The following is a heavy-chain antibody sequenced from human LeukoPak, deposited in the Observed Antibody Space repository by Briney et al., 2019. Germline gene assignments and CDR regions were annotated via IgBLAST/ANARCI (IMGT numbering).Heavy chain of an antibody. J-gene: IGHJ6*02. CDR2: TSSSGYPI. CDR1: GFTFSSDE. D-gene: IGHD3-10*01. V-gene: IGHV3-48*03. CDR3: ARVLWHPYGMDV. Sequence: GGSLRLSCAASGFTFSSDEMNWVRQAPGKGLEWVSYTSSSGYPIYYADSVKGRFTSSRDNAKNSLYLHMNTLRTEDTAVYYCARVLWHPYGMDVWGQGTTVTVSS.